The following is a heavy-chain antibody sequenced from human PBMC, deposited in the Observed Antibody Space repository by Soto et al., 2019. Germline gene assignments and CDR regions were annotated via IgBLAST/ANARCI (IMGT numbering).Heavy chain of an antibody. Sequence: PGGSLRLSCAPSGFTFCDYYMSWIRQAPGKGLEWVSYISSSGSTIYYADSVKGRFTISRDNAKNSLYLQMNSLRAEDTAVYYCARSLEDGDYVFDRYYYGMDVWGQGTTVTVSS. V-gene: IGHV3-11*01. D-gene: IGHD4-17*01. J-gene: IGHJ6*02. CDR3: ARSLEDGDYVFDRYYYGMDV. CDR2: ISSSGSTI. CDR1: GFTFCDYY.